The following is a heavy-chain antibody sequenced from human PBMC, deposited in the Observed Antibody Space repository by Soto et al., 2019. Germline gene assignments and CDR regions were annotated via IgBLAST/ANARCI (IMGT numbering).Heavy chain of an antibody. J-gene: IGHJ5*02. CDR2: IWYDGSNK. Sequence: QVQLVESGGGVVQPGRSLRLSCAASGFTFSSYGMHWVRQAPGKGLEWVAVIWYDGSNKYYADSVKGRFTNSRDNSKNTLYLQMNSLRAEDTAVYYCARELQWLVISGNWSDPWGQGTLVTVSS. D-gene: IGHD6-19*01. CDR3: ARELQWLVISGNWSDP. V-gene: IGHV3-33*01. CDR1: GFTFSSYG.